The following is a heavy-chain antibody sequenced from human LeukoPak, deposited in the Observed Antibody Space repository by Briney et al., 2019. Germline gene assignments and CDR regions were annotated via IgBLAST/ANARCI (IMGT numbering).Heavy chain of an antibody. CDR1: GASITSYY. Sequence: SETLSLTCTVSGASITSYYWSWIRQSPGKGLEWIGCTYNSDTTNYNPSLKSRLTISVDTSKKQFSLKLSSVTAADTAVYYCAKGGTVAFDYWGQGTLVTVSS. CDR2: TYNSDTT. CDR3: AKGGTVAFDY. V-gene: IGHV4-59*01. J-gene: IGHJ4*02. D-gene: IGHD4-23*01.